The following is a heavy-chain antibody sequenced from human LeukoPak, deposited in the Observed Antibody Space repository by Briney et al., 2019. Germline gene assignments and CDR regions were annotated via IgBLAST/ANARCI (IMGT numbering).Heavy chain of an antibody. Sequence: GGSLRLSCAASGFTFDDYGMYWVRQAPGKGLEWVSGINWDGGSTGYADSVKGRFTISRDNARNSLYLQMNSLRAEDTALYYCARSPLMTTYLVDYWGQGTLVTVSS. CDR3: ARSPLMTTYLVDY. CDR2: INWDGGST. J-gene: IGHJ4*02. D-gene: IGHD4-11*01. V-gene: IGHV3-20*04. CDR1: GFTFDDYG.